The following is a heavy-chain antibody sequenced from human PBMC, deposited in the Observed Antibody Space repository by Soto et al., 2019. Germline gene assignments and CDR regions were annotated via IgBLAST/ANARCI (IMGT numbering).Heavy chain of an antibody. J-gene: IGHJ6*02. CDR3: ARSPDSSGYYPRRYYYGMDV. CDR1: GGSISSGDYY. CDR2: IYYSGST. Sequence: PSETLSLTCTVSGGSISSGDYYWSWIRQPPGKGLEWIGSIYYSGSTYYNPSLKSRVTISVDTSKNQFSLKLSSVTAADTAVYYFARSPDSSGYYPRRYYYGMDVWGQGTTVTVSS. D-gene: IGHD3-22*01. V-gene: IGHV4-30-4*01.